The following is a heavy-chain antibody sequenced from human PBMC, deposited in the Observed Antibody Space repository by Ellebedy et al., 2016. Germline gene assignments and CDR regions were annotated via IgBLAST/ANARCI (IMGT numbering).Heavy chain of an antibody. V-gene: IGHV1-46*01. J-gene: IGHJ3*02. CDR3: ARRGGLVGPTTAFDI. Sequence: ASVKVSCKASGYTFTIYYMYWVRQAPGQGLKWMGIINPRGGSTNYAQKFQGRVTMTSDTSTNTVYMELSSLRSEDTAVYYCARRGGLVGPTTAFDIWGQGTLVTVSS. CDR1: GYTFTIYY. D-gene: IGHD1-26*01. CDR2: INPRGGST.